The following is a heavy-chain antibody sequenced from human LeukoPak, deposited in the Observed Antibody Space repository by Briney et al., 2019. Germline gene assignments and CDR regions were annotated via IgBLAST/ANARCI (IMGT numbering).Heavy chain of an antibody. CDR2: IYLGDSDT. D-gene: IGHD6-13*01. CDR1: GYSFTSYW. V-gene: IGHV5-51*01. CDR3: ARLSSSWYGDI. Sequence: GESLKISCKGSGYSFTSYWIAWVRHMPGKGLDWMGIIYLGDSDTRYGPSFQGQVTISADKSISTAYLQWSSLKASDTAMYYCARLSSSWYGDIWGQGTMVTVSS. J-gene: IGHJ3*02.